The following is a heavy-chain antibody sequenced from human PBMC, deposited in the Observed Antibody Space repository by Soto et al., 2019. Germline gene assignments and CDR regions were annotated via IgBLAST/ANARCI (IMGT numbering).Heavy chain of an antibody. Sequence: SETLSLTRTVSGGSISSGGYYWSWIRQHPGKGLEWIGYIYYSGSTYYNPSLKSRVTISVDTSKNQFSLKLSSVTAADTAVYYCAKGRYCSGGSCYWVDPWGQGTLVTVSS. CDR1: GGSISSGGYY. J-gene: IGHJ5*02. CDR2: IYYSGST. CDR3: AKGRYCSGGSCYWVDP. V-gene: IGHV4-31*03. D-gene: IGHD2-15*01.